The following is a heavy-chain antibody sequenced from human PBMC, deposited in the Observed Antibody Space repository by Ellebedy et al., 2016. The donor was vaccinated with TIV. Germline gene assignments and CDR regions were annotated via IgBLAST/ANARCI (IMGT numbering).Heavy chain of an antibody. V-gene: IGHV3-23*01. CDR2: VSVSGLKT. J-gene: IGHJ3*01. D-gene: IGHD6-13*01. Sequence: GESLKISCAASGFAFGDFAMSWVRQGPGQGLQWVSSVSVSGLKTYYGDSVKGRFTVSRDNSKNIVYLQMNSLTVDDTAVYYCAKDWAGYSSSWHYDAFDAWGQGTTVIVSS. CDR3: AKDWAGYSSSWHYDAFDA. CDR1: GFAFGDFA.